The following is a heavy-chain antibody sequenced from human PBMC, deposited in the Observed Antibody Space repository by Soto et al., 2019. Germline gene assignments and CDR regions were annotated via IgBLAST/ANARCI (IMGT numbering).Heavy chain of an antibody. D-gene: IGHD3-3*01. Sequence: GVSVKVSSKAPRYTFSVYHMRCVRQAPGQGLEWMGWINPNSGGTNYAQKFQGWVTMTRDTSISTAYMELSRLRSDDTAVYYCARDFDDFYGMDVWGQGTTVTVSS. CDR1: RYTFSVYH. CDR3: ARDFDDFYGMDV. CDR2: INPNSGGT. J-gene: IGHJ6*02. V-gene: IGHV1-2*04.